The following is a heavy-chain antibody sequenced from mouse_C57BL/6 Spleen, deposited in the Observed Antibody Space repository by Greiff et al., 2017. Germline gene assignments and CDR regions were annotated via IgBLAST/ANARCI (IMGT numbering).Heavy chain of an antibody. V-gene: IGHV1-82*01. J-gene: IGHJ1*03. Sequence: VQRVESGPELVKPGASVKISCKASGYAFSSSWMNWVKQRPGKGLEWIGRIYPGDGDTNYNGKFKGKATLTADKSSSTAYMQLSSLTSEDSAVYFCARYEFTTVHWYFDVWGTGTTVTVSS. CDR2: IYPGDGDT. D-gene: IGHD1-1*01. CDR1: GYAFSSSW. CDR3: ARYEFTTVHWYFDV.